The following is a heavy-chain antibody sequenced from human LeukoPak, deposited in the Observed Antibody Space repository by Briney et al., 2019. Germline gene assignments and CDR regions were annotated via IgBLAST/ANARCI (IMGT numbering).Heavy chain of an antibody. J-gene: IGHJ4*02. V-gene: IGHV3-48*01. Sequence: GGSLRLSCAASGFIFSSYSMNWVRQAPGKGLEWVSYISSSSSTIYYADSVKGRFTISRDNSKNTLYLQMNSLRAEDTAVYYCARDLAGNFDYWGQGTLVTVSS. CDR3: ARDLAGNFDY. CDR1: GFIFSSYS. CDR2: ISSSSSTI. D-gene: IGHD3-3*02.